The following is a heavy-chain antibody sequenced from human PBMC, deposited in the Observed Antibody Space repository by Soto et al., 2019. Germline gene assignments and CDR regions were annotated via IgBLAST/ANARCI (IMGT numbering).Heavy chain of an antibody. Sequence: HPGGSLRLSCAASGFTFSSYAMSWVRQAPGKGPEWVSGISGSGGSTYYADSVKGRFTISRDSSKNTLYQQMNSLRAEDTAVYYCVKDPYGDYPIWGQGILVTVSS. CDR3: VKDPYGDYPI. D-gene: IGHD4-17*01. V-gene: IGHV3-23*01. CDR2: ISGSGGST. CDR1: GFTFSSYA. J-gene: IGHJ4*02.